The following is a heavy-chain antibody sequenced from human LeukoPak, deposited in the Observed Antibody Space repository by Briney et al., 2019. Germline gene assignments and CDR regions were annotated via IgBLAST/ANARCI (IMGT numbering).Heavy chain of an antibody. Sequence: SETLSLTWAVYGGSFSGYFCGWVRHPPGGGLRWIGDVSHSVSTNYNPCLKSRVTISLHTSKNQSSLKLSSVTAADTAVYYCARPRLYYYDSSGSDHDAFDIWGQGTMVTVSS. CDR3: ARPRLYYYDSSGSDHDAFDI. CDR2: VSHSVST. D-gene: IGHD3-22*01. V-gene: IGHV4-34*01. J-gene: IGHJ3*02. CDR1: GGSFSGYF.